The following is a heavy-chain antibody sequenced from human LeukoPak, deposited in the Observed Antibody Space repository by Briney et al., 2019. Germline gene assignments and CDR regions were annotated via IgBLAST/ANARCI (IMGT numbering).Heavy chain of an antibody. V-gene: IGHV1-69*05. CDR3: ARGLDCSSTSCYTSYYYYYMDV. CDR1: GGTFSSYA. CDR2: IIPIFGTA. D-gene: IGHD2-2*02. J-gene: IGHJ6*03. Sequence: GASVKVSCKASGGTFSSYAISWVRQAPGQGLEWMGGIIPIFGTANYAQKFQGRVTITTDESTSTAYMELSGLRSEDTAVYYCARGLDCSSTSCYTSYYYYYMDVWGKGTTVTVSS.